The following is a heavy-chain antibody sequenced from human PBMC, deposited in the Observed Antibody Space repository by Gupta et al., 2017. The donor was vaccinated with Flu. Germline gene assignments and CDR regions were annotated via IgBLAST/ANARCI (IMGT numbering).Heavy chain of an antibody. J-gene: IGHJ4*02. Sequence: SINSGNDSGAWIGQPPGKELEWIAIIFYTGTTFYNPSRESRVTISVDTSKNQFFLKLTSVTAADAAVYYCARQGGAGKFYGYFDCWGQGTLVSVSS. CDR1: SINSGNDS. V-gene: IGHV4-39*01. D-gene: IGHD4-17*01. CDR3: ARQGGAGKFYGYFDC. CDR2: IFYTGTT.